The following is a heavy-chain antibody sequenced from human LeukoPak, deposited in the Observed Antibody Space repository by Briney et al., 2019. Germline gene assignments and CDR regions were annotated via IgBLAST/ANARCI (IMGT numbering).Heavy chain of an antibody. D-gene: IGHD2-15*01. V-gene: IGHV3-30*18. CDR3: AKEACGGSCSSDYFDY. CDR2: ISYDGSTK. Sequence: PGGSLRVSCAASGFIFSSYGLHWVHQAPGKGLEWVAVISYDGSTKYYADSVKGRLTISRDNSRNTLYLQMNSLRAEDTAVYYCAKEACGGSCSSDYFDYWGQGTLVTVSS. J-gene: IGHJ4*02. CDR1: GFIFSSYG.